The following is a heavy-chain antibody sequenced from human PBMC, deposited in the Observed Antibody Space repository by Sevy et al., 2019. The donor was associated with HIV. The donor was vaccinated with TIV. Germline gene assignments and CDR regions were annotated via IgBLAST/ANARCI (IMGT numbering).Heavy chain of an antibody. J-gene: IGHJ4*02. D-gene: IGHD3-10*02. Sequence: GGSLRLSCTASGFTFGDYAMNWLRQAPGKGLEWVGFIRTKAYGGTTEYAASVKGRFTISRDDSKGIAYLQMNSLKTEDTAVYYCTRGRYTYVPFDYWGQGTLVTVSS. V-gene: IGHV3-49*03. CDR3: TRGRYTYVPFDY. CDR2: IRTKAYGGTT. CDR1: GFTFGDYA.